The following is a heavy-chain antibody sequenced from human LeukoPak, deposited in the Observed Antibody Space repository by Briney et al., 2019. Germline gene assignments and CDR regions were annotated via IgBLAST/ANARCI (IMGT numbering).Heavy chain of an antibody. D-gene: IGHD1-26*01. Sequence: GGSLRLSCAASGFTFSSYSMNWVRQAPGKGLEWVSVIYSGGSTYYADSVKGRFTISRDNSKNTLYLQMNSLRAEDTAVYYCARYSGPGWGQGTLVTVSS. CDR2: IYSGGST. J-gene: IGHJ4*02. V-gene: IGHV3-53*01. CDR3: ARYSGPG. CDR1: GFTFSSYS.